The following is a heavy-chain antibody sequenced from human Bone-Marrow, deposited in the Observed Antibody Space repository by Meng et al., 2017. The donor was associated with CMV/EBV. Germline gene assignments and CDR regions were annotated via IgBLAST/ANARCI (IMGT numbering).Heavy chain of an antibody. D-gene: IGHD2-21*01. CDR3: ARDHSTHGVVIATNWFDP. V-gene: IGHV1-46*01. J-gene: IGHJ5*02. Sequence: ASVKVSCKASGYTFTSYYMHWVRQAPGQGLEWMGIINPSGGSTSYAQKFQGRVTMTRDTSTSTVYMELSSLRSEDTAVYYCARDHSTHGVVIATNWFDPWGQGTLVTGSS. CDR2: INPSGGST. CDR1: GYTFTSYY.